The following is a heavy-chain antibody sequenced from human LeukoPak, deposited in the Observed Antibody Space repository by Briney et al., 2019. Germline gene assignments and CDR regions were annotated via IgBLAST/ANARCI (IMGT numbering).Heavy chain of an antibody. Sequence: PGRSLRLSCAASGFTFSTYWMHWVRQVPGKGLVWVSRINTDGSYTNYADSVKGRFTISRDNAKNTLYLQMNGLRDEDAAVYYCARRQVTTSDYLDYWGQGTLVTVSS. J-gene: IGHJ4*02. V-gene: IGHV3-74*01. CDR1: GFTFSTYW. D-gene: IGHD2-21*02. CDR3: ARRQVTTSDYLDY. CDR2: INTDGSYT.